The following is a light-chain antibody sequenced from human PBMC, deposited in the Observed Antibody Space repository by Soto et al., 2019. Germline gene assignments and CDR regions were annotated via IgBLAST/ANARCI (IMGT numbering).Light chain of an antibody. CDR1: RSISSSY. V-gene: IGKV3-20*01. CDR3: QHYATSPRT. Sequence: EVVLTQSPGTLSLSPGERATLSCRTSRSISSSYLAWYQQKAGQAPRLLMYGASNRANGIPDRFSGSGSGTDFTLTITRLEPEDFAAYYCQHYATSPRTFGQGTKVEVK. J-gene: IGKJ1*01. CDR2: GAS.